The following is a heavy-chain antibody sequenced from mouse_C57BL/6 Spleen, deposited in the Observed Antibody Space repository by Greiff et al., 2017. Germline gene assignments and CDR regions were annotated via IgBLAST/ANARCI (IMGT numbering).Heavy chain of an antibody. CDR1: GFSFNTYA. Sequence: EVQGVESGGGLVQPKGSLKLSCAASGFSFNTYAMNWVRQAPGKGLEWVARIRSKSNNYATYYADSVKDRFTISRDDSESMLYLQMNHLKTEDTAMYYCVRGYGSSYGYWGQGTTLTVSS. V-gene: IGHV10-1*01. D-gene: IGHD1-1*01. CDR2: IRSKSNNYAT. CDR3: VRGYGSSYGY. J-gene: IGHJ2*01.